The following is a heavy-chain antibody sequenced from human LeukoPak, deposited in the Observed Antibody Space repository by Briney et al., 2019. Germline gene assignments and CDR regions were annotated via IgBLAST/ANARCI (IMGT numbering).Heavy chain of an antibody. V-gene: IGHV3-33*01. D-gene: IGHD4-17*01. J-gene: IGHJ4*02. Sequence: GGSLRLSCAASGFTFSNYGMRWVRQAPGKGLEGVAAIWYEGSNKYYGASVKGRFTISRDNSKNTLYLQMNSLRAEDTAAYYCARAGYGDPHFDFWGQGTLVTVSS. CDR2: IWYEGSNK. CDR1: GFTFSNYG. CDR3: ARAGYGDPHFDF.